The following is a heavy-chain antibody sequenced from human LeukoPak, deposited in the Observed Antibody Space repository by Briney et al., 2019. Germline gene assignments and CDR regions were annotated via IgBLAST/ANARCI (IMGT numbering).Heavy chain of an antibody. CDR1: GYTFTSYG. V-gene: IGHV1-18*01. Sequence: ASVKVSCKASGYTFTSYGISWVRQAPGQGLEWMGWISAYNGNTHYAQKFQGRVTMTRNTSISTAYMELSSLRSEDTAVYYCARGGKRTNYGDYYYYYMDVWGKGTTVTISS. CDR2: ISAYNGNT. D-gene: IGHD4-17*01. J-gene: IGHJ6*03. CDR3: ARGGKRTNYGDYYYYYMDV.